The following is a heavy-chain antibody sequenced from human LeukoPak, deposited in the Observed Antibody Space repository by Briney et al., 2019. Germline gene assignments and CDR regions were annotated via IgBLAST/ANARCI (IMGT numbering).Heavy chain of an antibody. D-gene: IGHD5-24*01. CDR1: GGTFSSYA. V-gene: IGHV1-69*13. Sequence: SVKVSCKASGGTFSSYAISWVRQAPGQGLEWMGGIIPIFGTANYAQKFQGRVTITADESTSTAYMELGSLRSEDTAVYYCARVMAPRNYYYGMDVWGQGTTVTVSS. CDR3: ARVMAPRNYYYGMDV. J-gene: IGHJ6*02. CDR2: IIPIFGTA.